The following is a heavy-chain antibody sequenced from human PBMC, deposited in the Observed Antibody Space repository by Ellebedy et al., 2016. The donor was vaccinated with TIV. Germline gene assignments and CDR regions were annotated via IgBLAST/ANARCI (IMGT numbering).Heavy chain of an antibody. CDR3: ARFHYGDYDY. CDR1: GFTFSTSS. D-gene: IGHD4-17*01. CDR2: ISSDGTAI. J-gene: IGHJ4*02. V-gene: IGHV3-21*01. Sequence: GGSLRLSXADSGFTFSTSSLNWVRQAPGKGLQWISSISSDGTAIYYADSLKGRFTISRDNAKNSLYLQMSSLRAEDTAVYYCARFHYGDYDYWGQGTLVAVSS.